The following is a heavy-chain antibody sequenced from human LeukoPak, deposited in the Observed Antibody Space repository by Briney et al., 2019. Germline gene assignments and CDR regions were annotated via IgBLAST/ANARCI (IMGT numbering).Heavy chain of an antibody. CDR2: ISYDGSNK. CDR1: GFTFSDYY. CDR3: AKDRRGHNWFDP. V-gene: IGHV3-30*18. J-gene: IGHJ5*02. Sequence: PGGSLRLSCAASGFTFSDYYMSWIRQAPGKGLEWVAVISYDGSNKYYADSVKGRFTIPRDNSKNTLYLQMNSLRAEDTAVYYCAKDRRGHNWFDPWGQGTLVTVSS.